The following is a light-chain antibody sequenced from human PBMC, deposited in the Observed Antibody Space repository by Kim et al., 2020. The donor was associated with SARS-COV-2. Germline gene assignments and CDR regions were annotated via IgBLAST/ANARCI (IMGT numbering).Light chain of an antibody. V-gene: IGKV3-15*01. J-gene: IGKJ1*01. CDR2: GAS. CDR3: QHYNNWPPWT. CDR1: QNIHKN. Sequence: SPGERAALSFRASQNIHKNLAWYQQKPGQAPSLLIYGASTRATACPDRFSGSGSGTEFTLTISSLQSEDFAVYYCQHYNNWPPWTFGQGTKVEVK.